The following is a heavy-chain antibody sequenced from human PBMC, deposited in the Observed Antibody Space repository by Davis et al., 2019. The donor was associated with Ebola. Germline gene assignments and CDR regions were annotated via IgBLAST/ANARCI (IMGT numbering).Heavy chain of an antibody. CDR1: GYSFTSYW. CDR2: IYPGDSDT. Sequence: PGGSLRLSCKGSGYSFTSYWIGWVRQMPGKGLEWMGIIYPGDSDTRYSPSFQGQVTISADKSISTAYLQWSSLKASDSAMYYCARRGVISSWSDYWGQGTLVTVSS. CDR3: ARRGVISSWSDY. J-gene: IGHJ4*02. D-gene: IGHD6-13*01. V-gene: IGHV5-51*01.